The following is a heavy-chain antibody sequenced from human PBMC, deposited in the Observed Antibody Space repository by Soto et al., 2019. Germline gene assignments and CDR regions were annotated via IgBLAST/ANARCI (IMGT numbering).Heavy chain of an antibody. CDR1: GGSISSGGYY. D-gene: IGHD2-21*01. CDR3: TRDGVVVVNAIIY. Sequence: PSETLSLTCTVSGGSISSGGYYWRWIRQHPGKGLEWIGYIYYSGSTYYNPSLKSRVTISVDTSKNQFSLKLSSVTAADTAVYYCTRDGVVVVNAIIYWGQGTPVTVSS. CDR2: IYYSGST. V-gene: IGHV4-31*03. J-gene: IGHJ4*02.